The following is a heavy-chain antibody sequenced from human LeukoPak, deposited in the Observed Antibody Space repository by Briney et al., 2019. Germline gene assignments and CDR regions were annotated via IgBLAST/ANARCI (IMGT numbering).Heavy chain of an antibody. V-gene: IGHV1-46*01. CDR3: ARVDNSPTPLQWHFDY. CDR1: GYTFTNYY. CDR2: INPSGGST. J-gene: IGHJ4*02. Sequence: ASVKVSCXASGYTFTNYYMHWVRQARGQGLEWMGIINPSGGSTSYAQKFQGRVTMTRDTSTSTVYMELSSLRSEDTAVYYCARVDNSPTPLQWHFDYWGQGTLVTVSS. D-gene: IGHD5-24*01.